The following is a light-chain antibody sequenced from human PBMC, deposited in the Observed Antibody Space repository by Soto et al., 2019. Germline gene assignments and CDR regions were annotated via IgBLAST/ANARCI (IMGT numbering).Light chain of an antibody. J-gene: IGKJ1*01. CDR3: LQYNDWPRT. CDR2: GAS. V-gene: IGKV3-15*01. Sequence: EILMTQSPATLSVSPGERATLSCRASQSVNANLAWYQQKSGRAPRLLIFGASTRATDIPGRFSGSGSGTEFTLTISSLQPEDFAAYYCLQYNDWPRTFGQGTKVDIK. CDR1: QSVNAN.